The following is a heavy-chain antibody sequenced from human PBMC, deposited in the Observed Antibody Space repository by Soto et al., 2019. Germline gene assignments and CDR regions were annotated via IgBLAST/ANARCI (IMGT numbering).Heavy chain of an antibody. Sequence: EVQLVETGGGLIQPGGSLRLSCAASGFIVGSNYMTWVRQSPGKGLEWVSLIYSNGDTDYADSVKGRFSISRDNFKNTLYLHMNNLRAEDTAVYHCARKSDSSPVPEADGVWGRGTLVTVSS. J-gene: IGHJ4*02. V-gene: IGHV3-53*02. D-gene: IGHD2-8*01. CDR2: IYSNGDT. CDR1: GFIVGSNY. CDR3: ARKSDSSPVPEADGV.